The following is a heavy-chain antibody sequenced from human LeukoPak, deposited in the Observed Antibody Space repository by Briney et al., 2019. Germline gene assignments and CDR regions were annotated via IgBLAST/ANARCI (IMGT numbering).Heavy chain of an antibody. CDR1: GFTFSSYA. CDR3: AKDLDGSLLY. CDR2: ISGSSGTT. Sequence: GSLRLSCAASGFTFSSYAMNWVRQAQGKGLEWVSGISGSSGTTYYADSVKGRFTISRDNSKNTLFLQMNSLRAEDTAIYYCAKDLDGSLLYWGQGTLVTVSS. D-gene: IGHD1-26*01. J-gene: IGHJ4*02. V-gene: IGHV3-23*01.